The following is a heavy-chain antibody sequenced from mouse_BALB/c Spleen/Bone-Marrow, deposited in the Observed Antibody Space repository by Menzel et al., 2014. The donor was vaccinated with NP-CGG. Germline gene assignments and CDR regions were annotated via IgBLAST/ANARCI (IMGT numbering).Heavy chain of an antibody. CDR3: ARDNYYGSSTGFAY. CDR2: IDPYNGGT. J-gene: IGHJ3*01. V-gene: IGHV1S135*01. D-gene: IGHD1-1*01. Sequence: VHVKQSGPELVKPGASVKVSCKASGYAFTSYNMYWVKQSHGKSLEWIGYIDPYNGGTSYNQKFKGKATLTVDKSSXTAYMHLNSLTSEDSAVYYCARDNYYGSSTGFAYWGQGTLVTVSA. CDR1: GYAFTSYN.